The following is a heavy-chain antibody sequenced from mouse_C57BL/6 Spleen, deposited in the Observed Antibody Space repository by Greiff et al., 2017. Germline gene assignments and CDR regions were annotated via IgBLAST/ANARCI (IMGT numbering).Heavy chain of an antibody. D-gene: IGHD1-1*01. J-gene: IGHJ1*03. CDR2: INPNNGGT. Sequence: EVQLQQSGPELVKPGASVKISCKASGYTFTDYYMNWVKQSHGKSLEWIGDINPNNGGTSYNQKFKGKATLTVDKSSSTAYMELRSLTSEDSAVYYCARGYYGSSRPHWYFDVWGTGTTVTVSS. CDR3: ARGYYGSSRPHWYFDV. V-gene: IGHV1-26*01. CDR1: GYTFTDYY.